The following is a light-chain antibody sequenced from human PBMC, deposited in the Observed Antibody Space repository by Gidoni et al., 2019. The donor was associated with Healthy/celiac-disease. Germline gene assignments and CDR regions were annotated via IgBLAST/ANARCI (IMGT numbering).Light chain of an antibody. CDR3: QQYGSSPPIT. CDR2: GAS. J-gene: IGKJ5*01. CDR1: QSVSSSY. Sequence: IVLTQSPGTLSLSPGERATLSCRARQSVSSSYLAWYQQKPGQAPRLLIYGASSRATGIPDRFSGSGSGTDFTLTISRLEPEDVAVYYCQQYGSSPPITFGQGTRLEIK. V-gene: IGKV3-20*01.